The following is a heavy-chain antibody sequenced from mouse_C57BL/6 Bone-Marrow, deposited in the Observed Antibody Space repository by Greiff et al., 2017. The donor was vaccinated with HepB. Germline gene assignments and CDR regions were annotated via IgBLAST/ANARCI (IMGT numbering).Heavy chain of an antibody. CDR2: ISSGSSTI. D-gene: IGHD1-1*01. Sequence: EVKLMGSGGGLVKPGGSLKLSCAASGFTFSDYGMHWVRQAPEKGLEWVAYISSGSSTIYYADTVKGRFTISRDNAKNTLFLQMTSLRSEDTAMYYCARDTTVPWYFDVWGTGTTVTVSS. CDR1: GFTFSDYG. CDR3: ARDTTVPWYFDV. V-gene: IGHV5-17*01. J-gene: IGHJ1*03.